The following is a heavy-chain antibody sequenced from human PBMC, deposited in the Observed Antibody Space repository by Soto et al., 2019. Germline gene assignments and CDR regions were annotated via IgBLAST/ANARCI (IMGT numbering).Heavy chain of an antibody. Sequence: GGSLRLSCAASGFTFSSYSMNWVRQAPGKGLEWVSYISSSSGSTYYADSVKGRFTISRDNSKNTLYLQMNSLRAEDTAVYYCAKVYLVVTTGYDAFDIWGQGTMVTVSS. D-gene: IGHD2-21*02. CDR2: ISSSSGST. J-gene: IGHJ3*02. CDR3: AKVYLVVTTGYDAFDI. CDR1: GFTFSSYS. V-gene: IGHV3-23*01.